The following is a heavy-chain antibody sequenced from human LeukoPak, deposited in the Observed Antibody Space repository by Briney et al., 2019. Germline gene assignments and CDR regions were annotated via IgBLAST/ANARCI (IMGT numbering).Heavy chain of an antibody. CDR1: GYTFTSYG. CDR3: ARGPSLRYFDWLTTSYYYYYYMDA. CDR2: ISAYNGNT. V-gene: IGHV1-18*01. D-gene: IGHD3-9*01. J-gene: IGHJ6*03. Sequence: ASVKVSCKASGYTFTSYGISWVRQAPGQGLEWMGWISAYNGNTNYAQKLQGRVTMTTDTSTSTAYMELSSLRSEDTAVYYCARGPSLRYFDWLTTSYYYYYYMDAWGKGTTVTVSS.